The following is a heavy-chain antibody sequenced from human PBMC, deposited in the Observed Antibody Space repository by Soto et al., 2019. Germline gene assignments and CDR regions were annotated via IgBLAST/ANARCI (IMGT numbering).Heavy chain of an antibody. CDR1: GFTYSSYS. D-gene: IGHD3-10*01. V-gene: IGHV3-21*01. CDR2: ISSSTSYI. J-gene: IGHJ6*02. Sequence: GGSLRLSCAASGFTYSSYSMNWVRQAPGKGLEWVSSISSSTSYIYYADSVKGRFTISRDNAKNSLYLQMNSLRAEDTAVYYCAREREDMVRGVYYYYGMDVWGQGTTVTVSS. CDR3: AREREDMVRGVYYYYGMDV.